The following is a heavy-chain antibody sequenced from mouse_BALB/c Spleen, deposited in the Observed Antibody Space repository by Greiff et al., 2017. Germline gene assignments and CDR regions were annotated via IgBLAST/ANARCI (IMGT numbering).Heavy chain of an antibody. J-gene: IGHJ3*01. V-gene: IGHV2-9*02. Sequence: VQRVESGPGLVAPSQSLSITCTVSGFSLTSYGVHWVRQPPGKGLEWLGVIWAGGSTNYNSALMSRLSISKDNSKSQVFLKMNSLQTDDTAMYYCASPIYYGNHAGFAYWGQGTLVTVSA. CDR2: IWAGGST. D-gene: IGHD2-1*01. CDR3: ASPIYYGNHAGFAY. CDR1: GFSLTSYG.